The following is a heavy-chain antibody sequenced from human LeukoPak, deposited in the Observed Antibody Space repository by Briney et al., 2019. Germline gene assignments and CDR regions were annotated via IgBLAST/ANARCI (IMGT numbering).Heavy chain of an antibody. CDR2: MSSSSGLI. Sequence: GGSLRLSCAASGFTLSRYSMNWVRQAPGKGLEWVSSMSSSSGLIYYGDSVKGRFTVSRDNAKRSLYLQMTSLRADDTAVYYCAREFDGSASGAGYWGQGTLVTVSS. D-gene: IGHD1-26*01. J-gene: IGHJ4*02. CDR1: GFTLSRYS. CDR3: AREFDGSASGAGY. V-gene: IGHV3-21*01.